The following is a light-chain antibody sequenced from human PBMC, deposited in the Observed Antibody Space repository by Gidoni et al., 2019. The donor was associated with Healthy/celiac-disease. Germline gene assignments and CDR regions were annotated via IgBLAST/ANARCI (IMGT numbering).Light chain of an antibody. CDR1: QSVSSY. CDR3: QQRSNWPSWT. V-gene: IGKV3-11*01. CDR2: DAS. Sequence: EIALTQSPATLSLSPGERATLSCRASQSVSSYLAWYQQKPGQAPRLLIYDASNRATGIPARFSGSGSGTDFTLTISSLEPEDFAVDYCQQRSNWPSWTFGQGTKVEIK. J-gene: IGKJ1*01.